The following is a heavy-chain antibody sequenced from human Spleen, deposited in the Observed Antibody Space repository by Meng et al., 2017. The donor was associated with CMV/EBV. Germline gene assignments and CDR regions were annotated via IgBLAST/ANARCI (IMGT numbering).Heavy chain of an antibody. D-gene: IGHD3-3*01. J-gene: IGHJ4*02. CDR3: ARDRVSGYQNPDYFDY. Sequence: ASVKVSCKASGYTFTNYGISWLRQAPGQGLEWMGWINAYNGNTNYAQKLQGRVTMTTDTSTSTAYMELRSLRSDDTAVYYCARDRVSGYQNPDYFDYWGQGTLVTVSS. V-gene: IGHV1-18*01. CDR1: GYTFTNYG. CDR2: INAYNGNT.